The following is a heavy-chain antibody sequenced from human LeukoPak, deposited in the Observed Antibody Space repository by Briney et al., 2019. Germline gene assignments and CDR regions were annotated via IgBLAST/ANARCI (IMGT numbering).Heavy chain of an antibody. V-gene: IGHV4-59*01. CDR2: IYYSGST. CDR1: GGSISSYD. Sequence: SETLSLTCTVSGGSISSYDWSWIRQPPAKGLEWIGYIYYSGSTNYNPSLKSRVTISVDTSKKQFSLKLSSVTAADTAVYYCASGITFGGVIVPGVWDQGTLVTVSS. D-gene: IGHD3-16*02. J-gene: IGHJ4*02. CDR3: ASGITFGGVIVPGV.